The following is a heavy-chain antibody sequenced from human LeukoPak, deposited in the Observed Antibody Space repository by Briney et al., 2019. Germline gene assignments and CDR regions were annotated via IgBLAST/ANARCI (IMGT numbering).Heavy chain of an antibody. V-gene: IGHV3-33*01. J-gene: IGHJ6*01. CDR3: ARDLVVSRSWYVNYYYYGMDV. CDR2: ICYDGSNK. CDR1: GFTFSSSG. D-gene: IGHD6-13*01. Sequence: GGSLRLSCAASGFTFSSSGMHWGRQAPREGRGWGGVICYDGSNKYYADSVKGRFTISTDNSKNTLYLEMNRLRAEHTAVYYCARDLVVSRSWYVNYYYYGMDVWGQGTTVTVSS.